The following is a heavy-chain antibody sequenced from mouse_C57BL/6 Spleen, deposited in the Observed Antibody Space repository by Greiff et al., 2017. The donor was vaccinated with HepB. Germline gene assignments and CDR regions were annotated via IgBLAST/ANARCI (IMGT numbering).Heavy chain of an antibody. CDR3: ARGGVITTVVATGYYAMDY. CDR2: IYPGSGST. D-gene: IGHD1-1*01. V-gene: IGHV1-55*01. J-gene: IGHJ4*01. Sequence: QVQLQQPGAELVKPGASVKMSCKASGYTFTSYWITWVKQRPGQGLEWIGDIYPGSGSTNYNEKFKSKATLTVDTSSSTAYMQLSSLTSEDSAVYYCARGGVITTVVATGYYAMDYWGQGTSVTVSS. CDR1: GYTFTSYW.